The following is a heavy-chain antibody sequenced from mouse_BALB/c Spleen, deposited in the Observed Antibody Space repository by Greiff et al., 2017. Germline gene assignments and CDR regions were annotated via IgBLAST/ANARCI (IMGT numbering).Heavy chain of an antibody. CDR3: ARGDRVGYFDY. V-gene: IGHV1-69*02. D-gene: IGHD1-1*01. Sequence: VQLQQPGAELVKPGASVKLSCKASGYTFTSYWMHWVKQRPGQGLEWIGEIDPSDSYTNYNQKFKGKATLTVDKSSSTAYMQLSSLTSEDSAVYYCARGDRVGYFDYWGQGTTLTVSS. J-gene: IGHJ2*01. CDR1: GYTFTSYW. CDR2: IDPSDSYT.